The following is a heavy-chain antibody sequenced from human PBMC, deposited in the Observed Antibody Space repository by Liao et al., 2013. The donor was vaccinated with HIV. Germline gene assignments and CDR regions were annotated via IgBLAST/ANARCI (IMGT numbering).Heavy chain of an antibody. CDR1: GDSITMGDYS. J-gene: IGHJ6*03. D-gene: IGHD5-24*01. Sequence: QVQLQESGPGLVKPSQTLSLTCTVSGDSITMGDYSWSWIRQPPGKGLEWIGYIYHTGTAYYTPSLRSRVTMSVDRSKNQFSLRLSSVTAADTAVYYCARGPPERWLQPLNYYYYSYMDVWGKGATVTVSS. CDR3: ARGPPERWLQPLNYYYYSYMDV. V-gene: IGHV4-30-2*01. CDR2: IYHTGTA.